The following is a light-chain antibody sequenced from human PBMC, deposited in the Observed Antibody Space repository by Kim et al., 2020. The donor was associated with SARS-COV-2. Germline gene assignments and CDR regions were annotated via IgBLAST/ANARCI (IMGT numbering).Light chain of an antibody. CDR2: DVS. CDR1: SSDIGCYNY. Sequence: GQSITISCSGTSSDIGCYNYVSWYQHHPGRAPKLMIYDVSDRPSGVSNRFSGSKSGSAASLTISGLQAEDEADYYCTSFTSRRTFVFGTGTKVTVL. V-gene: IGLV2-14*03. J-gene: IGLJ1*01. CDR3: TSFTSRRTFV.